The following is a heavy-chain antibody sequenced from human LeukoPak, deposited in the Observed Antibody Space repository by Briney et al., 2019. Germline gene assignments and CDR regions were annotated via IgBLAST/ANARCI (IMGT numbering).Heavy chain of an antibody. D-gene: IGHD3-22*01. CDR2: IYSNGIT. Sequence: SETLSLTCTVSGGSISSYYFNWIRQPPGKGLEWIGYIYSNGITNYNPSLRSRGTISIATSKNQFSLRLRSVTAADTAIYYCARRAYYDTSGYYPASGYFDLWGRGTLVTVSS. J-gene: IGHJ2*01. V-gene: IGHV4-4*08. CDR3: ARRAYYDTSGYYPASGYFDL. CDR1: GGSISSYY.